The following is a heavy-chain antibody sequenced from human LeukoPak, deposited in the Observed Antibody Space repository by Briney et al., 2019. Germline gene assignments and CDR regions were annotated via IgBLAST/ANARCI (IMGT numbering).Heavy chain of an antibody. Sequence: PGGSLRLSCAASGFTFSSYGMHWVRQAPGKGLEWVAVIWYDGSNKYYADSVKGRFTISRDNSKNTLYLQMNSLRAEDTAAYYRARDQMVQGVIYYFDYWGQGTLVTVSS. V-gene: IGHV3-33*01. CDR3: ARDQMVQGVIYYFDY. D-gene: IGHD3-10*01. CDR2: IWYDGSNK. CDR1: GFTFSSYG. J-gene: IGHJ4*02.